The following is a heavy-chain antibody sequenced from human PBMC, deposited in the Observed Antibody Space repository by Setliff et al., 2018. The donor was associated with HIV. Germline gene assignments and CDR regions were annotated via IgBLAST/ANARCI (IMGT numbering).Heavy chain of an antibody. V-gene: IGHV4-59*08. D-gene: IGHD3-22*01. CDR1: GGSISSYY. Sequence: PSETLSLTCTVSGGSISSYYWSWIRQPPGKGLEWIASIYHSGTTNYNGSLRSRATISVDTSKNHFSLRLSSVTAADTAIYYCASRWGSYYDTNGHPFDYWGQGTLVTVS. CDR3: ASRWGSYYDTNGHPFDY. J-gene: IGHJ4*02. CDR2: IYHSGTT.